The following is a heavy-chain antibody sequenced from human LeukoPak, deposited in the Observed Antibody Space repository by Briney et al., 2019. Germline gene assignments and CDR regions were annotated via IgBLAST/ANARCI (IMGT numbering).Heavy chain of an antibody. CDR2: INSDGGGT. CDR3: ARDHAYWNYFDY. CDR1: GFTFSSYW. D-gene: IGHD1-1*01. V-gene: IGHV3-74*01. J-gene: IGHJ4*02. Sequence: GGSLRLSCAASGFTFSSYWMHWVRQVPGKGLVWVARINSDGGGTSYADSVKGRFTISRDNAKNTLYPQMNSLRAEDTAVYYCARDHAYWNYFDYWGQGTLVTVSS.